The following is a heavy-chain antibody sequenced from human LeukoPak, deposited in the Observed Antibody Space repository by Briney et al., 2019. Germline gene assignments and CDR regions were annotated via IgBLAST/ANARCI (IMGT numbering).Heavy chain of an antibody. CDR2: ISYDGSNK. J-gene: IGHJ6*02. D-gene: IGHD3-9*01. Sequence: GGSLRLSCAASAFTFSSHGMHWVRQAPGKGLEWVALISYDGSNKYYTDSVKGRFTISRDNSKNTLYLQINSLRAEDTAVYFCARDRDILTGFYYYGMDVWGQGTTVTVSS. CDR3: ARDRDILTGFYYYGMDV. V-gene: IGHV3-30*03. CDR1: AFTFSSHG.